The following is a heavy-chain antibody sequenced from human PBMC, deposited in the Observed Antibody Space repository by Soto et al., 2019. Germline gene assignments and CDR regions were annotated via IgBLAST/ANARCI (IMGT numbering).Heavy chain of an antibody. CDR2: IYYSGST. CDR1: GGSISSYY. CDR3: ARSSDYSNYGYYYYYMDV. V-gene: IGHV4-59*08. D-gene: IGHD4-4*01. Sequence: SETLSLTCTVSGGSISSYYWSWIRQPPGKGLEWIGYIYYSGSTNYNPSLKSRVTISVDTSKNQFSLKLSSVTAADTAVYYCARSSDYSNYGYYYYYMDVWGKGTTVTVSS. J-gene: IGHJ6*03.